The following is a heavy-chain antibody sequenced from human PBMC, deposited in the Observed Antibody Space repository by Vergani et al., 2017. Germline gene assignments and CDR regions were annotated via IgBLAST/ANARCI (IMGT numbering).Heavy chain of an antibody. Sequence: QVQLVQSGAEVKKPGSSVTVSCKASGGTFSSYTISWVRQAPGQGLEWMGRIIPILGIANYAQKFQGRVTITADKSTSTAYMELSSLRSEDTAVYYCAIGNGVYCSSTSCYNDYWGQGTLVTVSS. J-gene: IGHJ4*02. CDR1: GGTFSSYT. V-gene: IGHV1-69*02. CDR2: IIPILGIA. CDR3: AIGNGVYCSSTSCYNDY. D-gene: IGHD2-2*02.